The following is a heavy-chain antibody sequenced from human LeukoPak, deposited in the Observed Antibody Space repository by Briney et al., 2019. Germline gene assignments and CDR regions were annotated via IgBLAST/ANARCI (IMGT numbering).Heavy chain of an antibody. CDR2: INHSGST. CDR1: GGSFSGYY. CDR3: AGGGYCSGGSCRYYYDSSGYAHGIYFDY. J-gene: IGHJ4*02. D-gene: IGHD2-15*01. Sequence: PSETLSLTCAVYGGSFSGYYWSWIRQPPGKGLEWIGEINHSGSTNYNPSLKSRVTISVDTSKNQFSLKLSSVTAADTAVYYCAGGGYCSGGSCRYYYDSSGYAHGIYFDYWGQGTLVTVSS. V-gene: IGHV4-34*01.